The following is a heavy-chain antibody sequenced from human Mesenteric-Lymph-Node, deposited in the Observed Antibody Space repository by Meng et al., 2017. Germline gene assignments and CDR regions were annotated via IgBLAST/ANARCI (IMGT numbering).Heavy chain of an antibody. CDR2: IIASGGTT. D-gene: IGHD3-10*01. CDR3: ASMVRGDGNYFDY. V-gene: IGHV3-23*01. Sequence: GESLKISCAASGFTFSSYEMNWVRQAPGKGLEWVSTIIASGGTTYYTDSVKGRFTISRDNSKNMAYLQMNSLRAEDTALYYCASMVRGDGNYFDYWGQGTLVTVSS. J-gene: IGHJ4*02. CDR1: GFTFSSYE.